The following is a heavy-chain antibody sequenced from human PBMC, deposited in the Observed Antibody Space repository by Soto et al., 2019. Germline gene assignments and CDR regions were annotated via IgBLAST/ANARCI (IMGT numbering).Heavy chain of an antibody. Sequence: PSETLSLTCTVSGGSISSYYWSWIRQPPGKGLEWIGYIYYSGSTNYNPSLKSRVTISVDTSKNQFSLKLSSVTAADTAAYYCARGRDPDLIFRCYLHWGQGTRVTVS. CDR1: GGSISSYY. V-gene: IGHV4-59*01. CDR3: ARGRDPDLIFRCYLH. CDR2: IYYSGST. J-gene: IGHJ4*02. D-gene: IGHD2-15*01.